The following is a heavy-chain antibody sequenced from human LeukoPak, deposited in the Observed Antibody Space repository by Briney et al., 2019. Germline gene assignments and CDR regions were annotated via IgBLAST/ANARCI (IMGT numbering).Heavy chain of an antibody. Sequence: PSETLSLTCAVYGGSFSGYYWSWIRQPPGKGLEWIGEINHSGSTNYNPSLKSRVTISVDTSKNQFSLKLSSVTAADTAVYYCARAYSSSWAFDYWGRGTLVTVSS. CDR2: INHSGST. CDR1: GGSFSGYY. D-gene: IGHD6-13*01. V-gene: IGHV4-34*01. CDR3: ARAYSSSWAFDY. J-gene: IGHJ4*02.